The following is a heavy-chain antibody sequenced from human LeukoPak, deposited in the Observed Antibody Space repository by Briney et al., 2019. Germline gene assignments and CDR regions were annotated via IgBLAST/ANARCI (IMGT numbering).Heavy chain of an antibody. J-gene: IGHJ4*02. Sequence: SETLSLTCTVSGGSISSYYWSWIRQPPGKGLEWIGYIYYSGSTNYNPSLKSRVTISVDTSKNQFSLKLSSVTAADTAVYYCARDPLRVWGSYRYNVYWGQGTLVTVSS. V-gene: IGHV4-59*12. CDR3: ARDPLRVWGSYRYNVY. CDR1: GGSISSYY. D-gene: IGHD3-16*02. CDR2: IYYSGST.